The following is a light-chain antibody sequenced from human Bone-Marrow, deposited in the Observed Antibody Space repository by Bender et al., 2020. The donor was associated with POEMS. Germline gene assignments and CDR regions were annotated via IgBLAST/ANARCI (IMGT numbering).Light chain of an antibody. J-gene: IGLJ3*02. V-gene: IGLV2-14*02. Sequence: QSALTQPASVSGSPGQSITISCAGTSSDVGTYNLVSWYQQRPGKAPNLIIYEVNKRPSGISHRFSGSKSGNTASLTISGVQPEDEADYHCCSYTSTSSPSWVFGGGTKLTVL. CDR1: SSDVGTYNL. CDR2: EVN. CDR3: CSYTSTSSPSWV.